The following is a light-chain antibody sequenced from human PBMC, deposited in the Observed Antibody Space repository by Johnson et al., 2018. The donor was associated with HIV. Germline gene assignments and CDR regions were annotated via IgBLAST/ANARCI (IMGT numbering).Light chain of an antibody. Sequence: QSVLTQPPSVSAAPGQKVTISCSGSSSNIGRNYVSWYQQLPGTAPKLLIYDHNKRPSGIPDRFSGSKSGTSATLRITGLQTGDEADYYCGTWDSSLGAYVFGTGTKVTVL. J-gene: IGLJ1*01. V-gene: IGLV1-51*01. CDR2: DHN. CDR3: GTWDSSLGAYV. CDR1: SSNIGRNY.